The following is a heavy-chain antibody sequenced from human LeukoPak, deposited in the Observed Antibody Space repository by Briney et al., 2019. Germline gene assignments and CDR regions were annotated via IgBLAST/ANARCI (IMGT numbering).Heavy chain of an antibody. CDR2: ISAGGDRK. V-gene: IGHV3-23*01. D-gene: IGHD1/OR15-1a*01. CDR1: GFTFSIYA. Sequence: PGGSLRLSCAASGFTFSIYAMSWVRQAPGKGLEWVSAISAGGDRKYYADSVKGRFTVSRDNSKNTLDLQMNSLRAEDTAVYYCAKEGRLGQHWLDPWGQGTQVIVSS. J-gene: IGHJ5*02. CDR3: AKEGRLGQHWLDP.